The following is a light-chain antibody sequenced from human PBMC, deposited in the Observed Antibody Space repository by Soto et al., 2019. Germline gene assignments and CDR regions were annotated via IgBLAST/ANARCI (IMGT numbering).Light chain of an antibody. CDR1: QSISSW. CDR3: QQYNSSPT. V-gene: IGKV1-5*02. Sequence: DIQMTQSPSTLSASVGDRVIIICRASQSISSWLAWYQQKPGKAPKLLIYDASSLESGVPSRFSGSGSGTEFTLTSSSLHPDDFATYYCQQYNSSPTFGPGTKVDIK. CDR2: DAS. J-gene: IGKJ3*01.